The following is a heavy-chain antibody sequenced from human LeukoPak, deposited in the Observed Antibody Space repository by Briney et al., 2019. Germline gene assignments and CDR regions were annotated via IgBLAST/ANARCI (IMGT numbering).Heavy chain of an antibody. CDR2: ISGSGGST. CDR3: AKDLGGRNSGVGDAFDI. V-gene: IGHV3-23*01. Sequence: GGSLRLSCAASGFTFSSYAMSWVRQAPGKGLEWVSAISGSGGSTYYADSVKGRFTISRDNSKNTLYLQMNSLRAEDTAVYYCAKDLGGRNSGVGDAFDIWGQGTMVTVSS. J-gene: IGHJ3*02. D-gene: IGHD1-26*01. CDR1: GFTFSSYA.